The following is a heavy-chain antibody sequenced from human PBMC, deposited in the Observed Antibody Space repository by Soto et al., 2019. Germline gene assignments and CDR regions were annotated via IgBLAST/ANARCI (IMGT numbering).Heavy chain of an antibody. V-gene: IGHV4-39*01. CDR2: IYYSGST. CDR1: GGSISSSSYY. D-gene: IGHD6-19*01. J-gene: IGHJ5*02. CDR3: ARLGASSGWYFRIRYNWFDP. Sequence: SETLSLTCTVSGGSISSSSYYWGWIRQPPGKGLEWIGSIYYSGSTYYNPSLKSRVTISVDTSKNQFSLKLSSVTAADTAVYYCARLGASSGWYFRIRYNWFDPWGQGTLVTVSS.